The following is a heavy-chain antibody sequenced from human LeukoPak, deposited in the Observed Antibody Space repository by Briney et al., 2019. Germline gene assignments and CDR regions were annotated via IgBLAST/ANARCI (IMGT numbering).Heavy chain of an antibody. CDR3: TRHYRRFYFDY. Sequence: GGSLRLSCAASGFTFSNAWMSWVRQAPGKGLEWVGRIKSNTDGGTTDYAAPVKGRFTISRDDSKNTLYLQMNSLKTEDTGVYYCTRHYRRFYFDYWGQGTLVTVSS. CDR2: IKSNTDGGTT. J-gene: IGHJ4*02. V-gene: IGHV3-15*01. CDR1: GFTFSNAW. D-gene: IGHD3-16*02.